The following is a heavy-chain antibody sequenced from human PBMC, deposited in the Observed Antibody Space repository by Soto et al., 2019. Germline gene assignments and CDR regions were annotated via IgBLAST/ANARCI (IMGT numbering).Heavy chain of an antibody. D-gene: IGHD2-2*01. CDR2: IYSSGST. J-gene: IGHJ6*02. V-gene: IGHV4-39*01. CDR3: ARLYGYCIRNSCHGHYAMDV. Sequence: QLQLQESGPGLVKPSETLSLTCTVSSDCVSSSSYTWGWIRQPPGKGPEWIGSIYSSGSTYYNPSLNSRVTVSVDTSKNQFSLKVTSVTAADTAVYYCARLYGYCIRNSCHGHYAMDVWGQGTTVTVSS. CDR1: SDCVSSSSYT.